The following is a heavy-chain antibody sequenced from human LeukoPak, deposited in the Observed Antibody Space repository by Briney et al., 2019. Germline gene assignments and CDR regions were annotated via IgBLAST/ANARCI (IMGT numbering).Heavy chain of an antibody. Sequence: GGSLRLSCGASGFTFSSYTMNWVRQAPGKGLEWVSYISSSSSTIYYADSVKGRFTISRDNAKNSLYLQTNSLRAEDTAVYYCAREGPRGHTYDLTFGYWGQGTLVTVSS. CDR2: ISSSSSTI. J-gene: IGHJ4*02. CDR3: AREGPRGHTYDLTFGY. V-gene: IGHV3-48*01. D-gene: IGHD5-18*01. CDR1: GFTFSSYT.